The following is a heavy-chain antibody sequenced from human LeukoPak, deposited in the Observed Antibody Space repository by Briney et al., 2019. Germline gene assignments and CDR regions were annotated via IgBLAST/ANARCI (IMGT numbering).Heavy chain of an antibody. CDR3: AWRGIRDVEPYY. V-gene: IGHV3-53*01. D-gene: IGHD3-16*01. Sequence: GGSLRLSCAASGFTVSSNYMSWVRQAPGRGLEWVSVIYGGGGPYYADSVKGRFTISRDNSKNTLYLQMNSVRAEDTAVYYCAWRGIRDVEPYYWGQGTLVTVSS. CDR2: IYGGGGP. CDR1: GFTVSSNY. J-gene: IGHJ4*02.